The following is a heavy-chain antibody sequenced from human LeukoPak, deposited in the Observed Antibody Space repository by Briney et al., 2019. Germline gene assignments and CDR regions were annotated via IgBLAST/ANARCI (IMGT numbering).Heavy chain of an antibody. CDR1: GFSFGDYS. CDR2: IYYSGST. V-gene: IGHV4-38-2*02. D-gene: IGHD6-13*01. Sequence: GSLRLSCTASGFSFGDYSMNWVRQAPGKGLEWIGNIYYSGSTYYNPSLKSRVTISVDTSNNQFSLKVTSVTAADTAVYYCARVAAGKGYPFDYWGQGTLVTVSS. J-gene: IGHJ4*02. CDR3: ARVAAGKGYPFDY.